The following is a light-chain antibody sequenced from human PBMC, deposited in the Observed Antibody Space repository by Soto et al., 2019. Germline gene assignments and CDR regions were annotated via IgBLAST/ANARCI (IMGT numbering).Light chain of an antibody. Sequence: DIQMTQSPSSLSTSVGDRVTITCRASQGISNYLAWYQQKPGKVPKLLIYAASTLQSGVPSRFSGSRSGTDFTLTISSLQPADVATYYCQKYNSAPWTFGQGTKVEIK. CDR3: QKYNSAPWT. V-gene: IGKV1-27*01. J-gene: IGKJ1*01. CDR2: AAS. CDR1: QGISNY.